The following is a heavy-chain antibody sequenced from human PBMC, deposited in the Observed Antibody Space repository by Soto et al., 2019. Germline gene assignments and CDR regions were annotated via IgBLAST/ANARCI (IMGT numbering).Heavy chain of an antibody. CDR2: ISGSGGST. V-gene: IGHV3-23*01. D-gene: IGHD2-2*01. J-gene: IGHJ4*02. Sequence: GGSLRLSCAASGFTFSSYAMSWVRQAPGKGLEWVSAISGSGGSTYYADSVKGRFTISRDNSKNTLYLQMNSLRAEDTAVYYSAKRGASWNYFDYWGQGTLVTVSS. CDR1: GFTFSSYA. CDR3: AKRGASWNYFDY.